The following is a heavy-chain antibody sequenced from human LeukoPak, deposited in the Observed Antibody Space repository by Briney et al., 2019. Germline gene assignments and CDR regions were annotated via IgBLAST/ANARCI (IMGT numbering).Heavy chain of an antibody. V-gene: IGHV3-7*01. CDR3: ARPRGWSYFDY. J-gene: IGHJ4*02. D-gene: IGHD6-19*01. Sequence: PGGSLRLSCAASEFTFSNFWMIGVRQAPGKGREWVANIKGDGSEKTYVDSVKGRFTVSRDNAKNSLFLQMDSVRAEDTAVYYCARPRGWSYFDYWGRGSLVTVSS. CDR2: IKGDGSEK. CDR1: EFTFSNFW.